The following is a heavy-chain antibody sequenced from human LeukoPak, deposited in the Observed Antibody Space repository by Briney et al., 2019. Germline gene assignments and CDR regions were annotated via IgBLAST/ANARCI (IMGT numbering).Heavy chain of an antibody. V-gene: IGHV3-7*03. CDR2: INDDATET. J-gene: IGHJ4*02. CDR3: SGGGGWESDF. Sequence: GGSLRLSCAASGFTFRSYCMTWVRQAPGKGLEWVANINDDATETNYIDSVKGRFTISRDNVRNSLHLQMDSLRAEDTAVYYCSGGGGWESDFWGQETLVTVSS. CDR1: GFTFRSYC. D-gene: IGHD6-19*01.